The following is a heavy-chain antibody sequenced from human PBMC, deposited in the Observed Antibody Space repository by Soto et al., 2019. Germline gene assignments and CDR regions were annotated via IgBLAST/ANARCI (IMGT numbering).Heavy chain of an antibody. Sequence: QVQLQESGPGLVKPSQTLTLTCTVSGGSISSGGNYWSWIRQHPGKGLEWIGYISDSGSTYYNPSLKSRVTISVDTSKNHFSLKLSAVTAADTAVYYCARTTFYDIFTAYYSLFDYWGQGTLVTVSS. D-gene: IGHD3-9*01. CDR1: GGSISSGGNY. J-gene: IGHJ4*02. CDR3: ARTTFYDIFTAYYSLFDY. CDR2: ISDSGST. V-gene: IGHV4-31*03.